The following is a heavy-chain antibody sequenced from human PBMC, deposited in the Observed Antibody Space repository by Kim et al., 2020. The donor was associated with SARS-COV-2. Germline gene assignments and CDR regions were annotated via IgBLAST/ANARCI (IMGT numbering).Heavy chain of an antibody. Sequence: RFTISRDNAKNSLYLQMNSLRAEDTAVYYCARDRYDFWSGYPPENDAFDIWGQGTMVTVSS. CDR3: ARDRYDFWSGYPPENDAFDI. J-gene: IGHJ3*02. V-gene: IGHV3-11*06. D-gene: IGHD3-3*01.